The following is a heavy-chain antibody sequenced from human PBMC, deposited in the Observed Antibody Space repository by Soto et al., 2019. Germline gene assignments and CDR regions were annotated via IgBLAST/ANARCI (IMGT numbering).Heavy chain of an antibody. D-gene: IGHD3-16*02. CDR3: ARGSGELSLHLDY. Sequence: SETLSLTCAVYGGSFSGYYWSWIRQPPGKGLEWIGEINHSGSTNYNPSLKSRVTISVDTSKNQFSLKLSSVTAADTAVYYCARGSGELSLHLDYWGQGTLVTVSS. V-gene: IGHV4-34*01. CDR2: INHSGST. J-gene: IGHJ4*02. CDR1: GGSFSGYY.